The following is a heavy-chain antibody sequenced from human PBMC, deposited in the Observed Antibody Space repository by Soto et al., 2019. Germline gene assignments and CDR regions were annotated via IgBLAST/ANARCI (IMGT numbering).Heavy chain of an antibody. J-gene: IGHJ4*02. V-gene: IGHV3-7*01. CDR1: GFLFSAYW. CDR2: ISGGASDK. CDR3: VREDWHRFDS. Sequence: EVQLVESGGRLVQPGGALRLSCAASGFLFSAYWMSWVRQDPGKGLEWVATISGGASDKFYVDSVKGRCTISRDDSKNTLSLQMNSLRDEDTAVYYCVREDWHRFDSWGQGTLVTVSS. D-gene: IGHD2-21*01.